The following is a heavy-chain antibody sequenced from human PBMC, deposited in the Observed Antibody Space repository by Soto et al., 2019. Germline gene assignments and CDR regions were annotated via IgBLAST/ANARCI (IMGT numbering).Heavy chain of an antibody. CDR3: ARTPLMPVAALNLHFDY. CDR1: GGSFSGYY. CDR2: INHSGST. V-gene: IGHV4-34*01. Sequence: SETLSLTCAVYGGSFSGYYWSWIRQPPGKGLEWIGEINHSGSTNYNPSLKSRVTISVDTSKNQFSLKLSSVTAADTAVYYCARTPLMPVAALNLHFDYWGQGTLVTVSS. J-gene: IGHJ4*02. D-gene: IGHD6-13*01.